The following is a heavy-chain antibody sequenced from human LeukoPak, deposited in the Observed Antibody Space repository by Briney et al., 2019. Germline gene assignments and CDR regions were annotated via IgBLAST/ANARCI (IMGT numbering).Heavy chain of an antibody. V-gene: IGHV3-15*01. J-gene: IGHJ4*02. CDR3: AKESSGGWYFDY. CDR2: IKSKTDGGTT. CDR1: GFTFSNAW. D-gene: IGHD6-19*01. Sequence: GGSLRLSCAASGFTFSNAWTSWVRQAPGKGLEWVGRIKSKTDGGTTDYAAPVKGRFTISRDDSKNTLYLQMDSLRAEDTAVYYCAKESSGGWYFDYWGQGTLVTVSS.